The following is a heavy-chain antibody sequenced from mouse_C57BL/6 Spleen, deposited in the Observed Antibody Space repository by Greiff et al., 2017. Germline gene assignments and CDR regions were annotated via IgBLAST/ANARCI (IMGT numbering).Heavy chain of an antibody. CDR3: ARHPLLYGRSDC. J-gene: IGHJ2*01. Sequence: EVQLQESGGDLVKPGGSLKLSCAASGFTFSSSGMSWVRQTPDKRLEWVATISSGGSYTYYPDSVKGRFPISRDNAKNTRYLQMSRRKSEDTAMYSFARHPLLYGRSDCWGQCTTLTVSS. CDR2: ISSGGSYT. V-gene: IGHV5-6*01. CDR1: GFTFSSSG. D-gene: IGHD1-1*01.